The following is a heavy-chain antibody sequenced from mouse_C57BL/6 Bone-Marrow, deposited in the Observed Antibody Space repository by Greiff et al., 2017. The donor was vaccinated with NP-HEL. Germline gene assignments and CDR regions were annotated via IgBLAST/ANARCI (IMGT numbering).Heavy chain of an antibody. Sequence: EVQVVESGGDLVKPGGSLKLSCAASGFTFSSYGMSWVRQTPDKRLEWVATISSGGSYTYYPDSVKGRFTISRDNAKNTLYLQMSSLKSEDTAMYYCARHRELSGFAYWGQGTLVTVSA. V-gene: IGHV5-6*01. D-gene: IGHD3-2*02. CDR1: GFTFSSYG. CDR3: ARHRELSGFAY. CDR2: ISSGGSYT. J-gene: IGHJ3*01.